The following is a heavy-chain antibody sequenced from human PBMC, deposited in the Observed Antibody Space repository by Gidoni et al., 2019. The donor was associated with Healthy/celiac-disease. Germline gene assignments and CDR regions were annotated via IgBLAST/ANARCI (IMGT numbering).Heavy chain of an antibody. D-gene: IGHD1-1*01. V-gene: IGHV3-73*02. J-gene: IGHJ1*01. Sequence: EVQLVESGGGLVQPGGSLKLSCAASGFTFSGSAMHWVRQASGTGLEWVGRIRSKANSYATAYAASVKGRFTISRDDSKNTAYLQMNSLKTEDTAVYYCTSGNDVVGPAAEYFQHWGQGTLVTVSS. CDR1: GFTFSGSA. CDR2: IRSKANSYAT. CDR3: TSGNDVVGPAAEYFQH.